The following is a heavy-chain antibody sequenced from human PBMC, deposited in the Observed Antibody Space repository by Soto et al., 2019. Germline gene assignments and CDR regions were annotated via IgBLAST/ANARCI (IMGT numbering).Heavy chain of an antibody. CDR2: IVSKANSFAT. D-gene: IGHD3-10*01. CDR1: GFTFSGSA. CDR3: AKGPHSASGYYYMDV. V-gene: IGHV3-73*01. J-gene: IGHJ6*03. Sequence: PGGSLRLSCAASGFTFSGSAMHWVRQASGKGLEWVGRIVSKANSFATAYAASVKGRFTISRDDSKNTAYLQMNSLKTEDTAVYYCAKGPHSASGYYYMDVWGKGTTVTVSS.